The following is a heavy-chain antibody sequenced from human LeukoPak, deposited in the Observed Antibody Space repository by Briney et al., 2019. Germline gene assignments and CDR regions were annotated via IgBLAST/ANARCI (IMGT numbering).Heavy chain of an antibody. CDR3: ARLVMAVHAIRRANWFDP. V-gene: IGHV4-34*01. D-gene: IGHD2-8*02. CDR2: INHSGST. Sequence: SETLSLTCAVYGGSFSGYYWSWIRQPPGKGLEWIGEINHSGSTNYNPSLKSRVTISVDTSKNQFSLKLSSVTAADTAVYYCARLVMAVHAIRRANWFDPWGQGTLVTVSS. J-gene: IGHJ5*02. CDR1: GGSFSGYY.